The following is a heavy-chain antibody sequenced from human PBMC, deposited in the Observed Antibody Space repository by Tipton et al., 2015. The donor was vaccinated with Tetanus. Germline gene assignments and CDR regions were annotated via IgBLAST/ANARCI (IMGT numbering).Heavy chain of an antibody. Sequence: SLRLSCATSGFTFSSHAMNWVRQAPGKGLEWVANIKEDGSEANYVDSVKGRVTISRDNGKKSLYLQMNSLRAEDTAVYYCARDLSGIIPSDYWGQGTLVTVSS. CDR2: IKEDGSEA. CDR1: GFTFSSHA. CDR3: ARDLSGIIPSDY. V-gene: IGHV3-7*01. D-gene: IGHD1-20*01. J-gene: IGHJ4*02.